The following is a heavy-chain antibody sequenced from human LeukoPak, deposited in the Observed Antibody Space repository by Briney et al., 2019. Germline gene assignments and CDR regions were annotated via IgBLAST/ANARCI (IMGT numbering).Heavy chain of an antibody. CDR1: GGSFSGYH. J-gene: IGHJ4*02. Sequence: SGTLSLTCAVYGGSFSGYHWSWIRQPPGKGLEWLGEINHNGSTNYNPSLKSRVTISVDTSKNQFSLKLSSVTAADTAVYYCASTRFRYYFDHWGQGTLVTVSS. CDR2: INHNGST. CDR3: ASTRFRYYFDH. D-gene: IGHD3-3*01. V-gene: IGHV4-34*01.